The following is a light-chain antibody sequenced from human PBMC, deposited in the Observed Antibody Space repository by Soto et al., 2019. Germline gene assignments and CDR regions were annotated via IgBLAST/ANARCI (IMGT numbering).Light chain of an antibody. V-gene: IGKV1-5*01. CDR3: QQYNSYSTT. CDR2: DAS. CDR1: QSISSW. Sequence: DIQMTQSPSTLSASVGDRVTITCRASQSISSWLAWYQQKPGKAHNLLIYDASSLETGGPSRFSGSGSGTQFTLTISSLQPDDFATYYGQQYNSYSTTFGQGTQVEIK. J-gene: IGKJ1*01.